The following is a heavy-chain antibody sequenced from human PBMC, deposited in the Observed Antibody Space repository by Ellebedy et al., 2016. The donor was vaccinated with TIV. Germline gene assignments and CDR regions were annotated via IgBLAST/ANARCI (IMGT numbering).Heavy chain of an antibody. CDR2: ISGSGGST. CDR3: AKAAVGTLGWFDP. V-gene: IGHV3-23*01. J-gene: IGHJ5*02. CDR1: GFTFSSYA. D-gene: IGHD1-26*01. Sequence: GESLKISCAASGFTFSSYAMSWVRQAPGKGLEWVSAISGSGGSTYYADSVKGRFTISRDNSKNTLYLQMNSLRAEDTAVYYCAKAAVGTLGWFDPWGQGTLVTVSS.